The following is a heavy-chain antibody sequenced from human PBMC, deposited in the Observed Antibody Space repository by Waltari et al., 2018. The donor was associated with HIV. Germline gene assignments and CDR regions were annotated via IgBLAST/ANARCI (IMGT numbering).Heavy chain of an antibody. J-gene: IGHJ6*02. V-gene: IGHV3-23*01. D-gene: IGHD6-13*01. CDR1: GFTFSKYA. Sequence: EGQLLESGGGLVQPGGSLRLSCAASGFTFSKYAMNWVRHAPGERRVWVSAIMGSAYDTYYACSGKGRLTISRDNTQNKLFLQKNSLRADDTAVYFCAKEHQYSHTWYSFYGMDVWGQGTTVTVSS. CDR2: IMGSAYDT. CDR3: AKEHQYSHTWYSFYGMDV.